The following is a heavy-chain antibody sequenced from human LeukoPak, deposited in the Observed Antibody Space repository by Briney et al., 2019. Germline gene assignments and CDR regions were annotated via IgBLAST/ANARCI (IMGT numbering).Heavy chain of an antibody. CDR1: GFTFSSYW. CDR2: ISGSGENT. Sequence: GGSLRLSCAASGFTFSSYWMSWVRQAPGKGLEWVSVISGSGENTYYADSVKGRFTISRDNFKNTLYLQMNSLRAEDTAVYYCANGAAAGTPTIGDYWGQGTLVTVSS. V-gene: IGHV3-23*01. J-gene: IGHJ4*02. CDR3: ANGAAAGTPTIGDY. D-gene: IGHD6-13*01.